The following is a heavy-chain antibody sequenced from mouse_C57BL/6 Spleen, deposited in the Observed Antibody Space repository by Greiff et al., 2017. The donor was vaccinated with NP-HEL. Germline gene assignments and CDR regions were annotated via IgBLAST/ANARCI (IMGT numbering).Heavy chain of an antibody. CDR3: AREYSNSYAMDY. V-gene: IGHV5-4*01. Sequence: EVKLMESGGGLVKPGGSLKLSCAASGFTFSSYAMSWVRQTPETRLEWVATISDGGSYTYYPDNVKGRFTISRDNAKNNLYLQMSHLKSEDTAMYYCAREYSNSYAMDYWGQGTSVTVSS. D-gene: IGHD2-5*01. CDR1: GFTFSSYA. J-gene: IGHJ4*01. CDR2: ISDGGSYT.